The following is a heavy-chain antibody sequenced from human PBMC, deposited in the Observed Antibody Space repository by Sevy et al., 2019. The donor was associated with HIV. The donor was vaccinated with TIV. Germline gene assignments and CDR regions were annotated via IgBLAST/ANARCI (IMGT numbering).Heavy chain of an antibody. CDR3: ARDAARVIVPTAGFDS. Sequence: GGSLRLSCVASGFTFRSFSMHWVRQAPGKGLEWVAAIWYDGRTERYADSVQGRFTISRDNSKKTLHLQMNSLRAEDTALYHGARDAARVIVPTAGFDSWGQGTLVTVSS. CDR2: IWYDGRTE. CDR1: GFTFRSFS. V-gene: IGHV3-33*01. J-gene: IGHJ5*01. D-gene: IGHD1-1*01.